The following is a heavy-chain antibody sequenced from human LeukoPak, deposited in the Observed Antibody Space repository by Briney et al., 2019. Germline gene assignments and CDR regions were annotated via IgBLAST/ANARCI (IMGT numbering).Heavy chain of an antibody. D-gene: IGHD6-13*01. CDR3: ARAKGRAAAATYWFDP. CDR2: MNPNSGNT. J-gene: IGHJ5*02. V-gene: IGHV1-8*03. Sequence: ASVKVSCKASGYTFTSYDINWVRQATGQGLEWMGWMNPNSGNTGYAQKLQGRVTITRNTSISTAYMELSSLRSEDTAVYYCARAKGRAAAATYWFDPWGQGTLVTVSS. CDR1: GYTFTSYD.